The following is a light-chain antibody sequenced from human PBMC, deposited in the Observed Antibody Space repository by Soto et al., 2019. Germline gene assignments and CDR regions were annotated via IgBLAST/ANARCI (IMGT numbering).Light chain of an antibody. Sequence: QSVLTQPPSASGTPGQRVTISCSGTSSNIGRNDVCWYQQLPGTAPKRLIFSNNQRPSGVPDRFSGSKSGTSASLAIGGLRSEDEAEYYCAAWDDSLSGLYVFGTGTKLTVL. CDR1: SSNIGRND. V-gene: IGLV1-47*02. J-gene: IGLJ1*01. CDR3: AAWDDSLSGLYV. CDR2: SNN.